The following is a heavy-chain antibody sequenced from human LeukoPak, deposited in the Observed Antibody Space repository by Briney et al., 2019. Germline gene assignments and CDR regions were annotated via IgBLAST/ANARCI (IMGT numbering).Heavy chain of an antibody. CDR3: ARLAYSPGGYFDY. V-gene: IGHV3-48*04. Sequence: GGSLRLSCAASGFTFSSYSMNWVRQAPGKGLEWVSYISSSSSTIYYADSVKGRFTISRDNAKNSLYLQMNSLRAEDTAVYYCARLAYSPGGYFDYWGQGTLVTVSS. D-gene: IGHD2-15*01. CDR2: ISSSSSTI. J-gene: IGHJ4*02. CDR1: GFTFSSYS.